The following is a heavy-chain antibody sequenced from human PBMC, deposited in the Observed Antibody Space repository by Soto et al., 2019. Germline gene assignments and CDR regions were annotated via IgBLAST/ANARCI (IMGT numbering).Heavy chain of an antibody. Sequence: SLRLSCAASGFTFDDYAMHWVRQAPGKGLEWVSGISWNSGSIGYADSVKGRFTISRDNAKNSLYLQMNSLRAEDTALYYCAKGGVVVAGYYYGMDVWGQGTTVTVSS. CDR2: ISWNSGSI. CDR1: GFTFDDYA. V-gene: IGHV3-9*01. J-gene: IGHJ6*02. D-gene: IGHD2-15*01. CDR3: AKGGVVVAGYYYGMDV.